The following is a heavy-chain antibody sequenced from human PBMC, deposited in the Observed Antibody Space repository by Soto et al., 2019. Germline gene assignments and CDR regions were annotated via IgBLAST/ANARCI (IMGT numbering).Heavy chain of an antibody. CDR1: GGSISSYY. V-gene: IGHV4-59*01. J-gene: IGHJ4*02. D-gene: IGHD3-22*01. CDR3: AGTYYYDSSRLNY. CDR2: IYYSGST. Sequence: SETLSLTCTVSGGSISSYYWSWIRQPPGKGLEWIGYIYYSGSTNYNPSLKSRVTISVDTSKNQFSLKLSSVTAADTAVYYCAGTYYYDSSRLNYWGQGTLVTV.